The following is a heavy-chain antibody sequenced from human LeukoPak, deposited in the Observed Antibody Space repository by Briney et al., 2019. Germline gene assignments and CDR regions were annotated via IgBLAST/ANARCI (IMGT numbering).Heavy chain of an antibody. V-gene: IGHV3-66*03. CDR2: IYSDNT. CDR3: TKDRVYSFHY. J-gene: IGHJ4*02. CDR1: GFTVSSNS. Sequence: GGSLRLSCTVSGFTVSSNSMSWVRQAPGKGLEWVSFIYSDNTHYSDSAKGRFTISRDNSRNTLYLQLNSLRAEDTAVYYCTKDRVYSFHYWGQGTLVTVSS. D-gene: IGHD2-21*01.